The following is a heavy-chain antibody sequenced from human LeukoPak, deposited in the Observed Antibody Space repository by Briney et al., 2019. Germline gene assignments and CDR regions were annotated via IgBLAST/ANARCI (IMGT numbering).Heavy chain of an antibody. CDR2: ISSSSSYI. J-gene: IGHJ4*02. V-gene: IGHV3-21*01. CDR3: ARDPPQMYYDILTGYYYGIDY. Sequence: PGGSLRLSCAASGFTFSSYSMNWVRQAPGKGLEWVSSISSSSSYIYYADSVKGRFTISRDNAKNSLYLQMNSLRAEDTAVYYCARDPPQMYYDILTGYYYGIDYWGQGTLVTVSS. D-gene: IGHD3-9*01. CDR1: GFTFSSYS.